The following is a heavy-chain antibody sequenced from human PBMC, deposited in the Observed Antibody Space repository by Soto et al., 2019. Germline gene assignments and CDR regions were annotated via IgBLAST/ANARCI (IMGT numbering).Heavy chain of an antibody. CDR1: GGTFSSYA. Sequence: ASVKVSCKASGGTFSSYAISWVRQAPGQGLEWMGGIIPIFGTANYAQKFQGRVTITADESTSTAYMELSSLRSEDTAVYYCARDHWMSSSWYALDVWGQGTTVTVSS. D-gene: IGHD6-13*01. J-gene: IGHJ6*02. V-gene: IGHV1-69*13. CDR2: IIPIFGTA. CDR3: ARDHWMSSSWYALDV.